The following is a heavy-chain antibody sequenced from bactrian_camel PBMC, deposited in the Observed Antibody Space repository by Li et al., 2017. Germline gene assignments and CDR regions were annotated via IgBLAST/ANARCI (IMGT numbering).Heavy chain of an antibody. CDR1: GFTFSRVF. CDR2: INNGGST. D-gene: IGHD7*01. Sequence: DVQLVESGGGLVQPGGSLRLSCAASGFTFSRVFMSWVRQAPGKGLEWVTYINNGGSTFYADSVRGRFTISRDYAKNTLYLQMNSLKTEDTAMYSCTACQLKAVGGKYWGRGTQVTVS. V-gene: IGHV3S10*01. J-gene: IGHJ4*01. CDR3: TACQLKAVGGKY.